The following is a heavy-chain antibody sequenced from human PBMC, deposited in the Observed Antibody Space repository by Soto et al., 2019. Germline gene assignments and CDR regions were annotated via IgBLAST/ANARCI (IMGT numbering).Heavy chain of an antibody. CDR3: ARDWYYDILTGVGGGWFDP. CDR2: ISAYNGKT. D-gene: IGHD3-9*01. J-gene: IGHJ5*02. Sequence: QVQLVQSGAEVKKPGASVKVSCKASGYTFTSYYMHWVRQAPGQGLEWMGWISAYNGKTNYAQKLQGRVTMTIVTSTSTGYMELRSLRSDDTAVYYCARDWYYDILTGVGGGWFDPWGQGTLVTVSS. V-gene: IGHV1-18*04. CDR1: GYTFTSYY.